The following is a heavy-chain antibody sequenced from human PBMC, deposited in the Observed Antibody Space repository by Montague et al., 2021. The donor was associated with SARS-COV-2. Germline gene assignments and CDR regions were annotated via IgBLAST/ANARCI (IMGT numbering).Heavy chain of an antibody. CDR3: ARLRDGVVPSPILGVGPYYSYYYMDV. J-gene: IGHJ6*03. V-gene: IGHV4-34*01. D-gene: IGHD3-10*01. CDR1: GTSFSGYY. Sequence: SETLSLTCAVHGTSFSGYYWNWIRQPPGKGLEWIGEINHGGSTKYSPSLKSRLTMSADTSENQFSLKLTSVAAADTAVYYCARLRDGVVPSPILGVGPYYSYYYMDVWGRGTTVTVSS. CDR2: INHGGST.